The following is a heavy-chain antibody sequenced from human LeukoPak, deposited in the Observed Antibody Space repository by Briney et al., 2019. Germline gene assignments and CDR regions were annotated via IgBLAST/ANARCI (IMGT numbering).Heavy chain of an antibody. CDR3: AKLHSATITADFDH. CDR2: ISIGGDYT. Sequence: GGSLRLSCAASGFTFSGSAMSWVRQAPGKGLEWVSGISIGGDYTYYADSVKGRFTVSRDNSKNTLSLQMSNLRAEDTAIYYCAKLHSATITADFDHWGQGTLVTVSS. D-gene: IGHD1-14*01. V-gene: IGHV3-23*01. CDR1: GFTFSGSA. J-gene: IGHJ4*02.